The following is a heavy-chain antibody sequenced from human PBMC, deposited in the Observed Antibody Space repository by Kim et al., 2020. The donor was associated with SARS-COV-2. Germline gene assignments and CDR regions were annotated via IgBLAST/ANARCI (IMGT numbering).Heavy chain of an antibody. CDR1: GGSISSSSYY. V-gene: IGHV4-39*01. J-gene: IGHJ4*02. CDR2: IYYSGST. Sequence: SETLSLTCTVSGGSISSSSYYWGWIRQPPGKGLEWIGSIYYSGSTYYNPSLKSRVTISVDTSKNQFSLKLSSVTAADTAVYYCARHKSSSSRYGLSFDYWGERRPVTVSS. D-gene: IGHD6-13*01. CDR3: ARHKSSSSRYGLSFDY.